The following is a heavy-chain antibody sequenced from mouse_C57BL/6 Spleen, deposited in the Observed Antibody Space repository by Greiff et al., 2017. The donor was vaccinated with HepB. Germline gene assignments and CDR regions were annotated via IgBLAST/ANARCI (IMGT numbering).Heavy chain of an antibody. D-gene: IGHD1-1*01. V-gene: IGHV1-50*01. CDR1: GYTFTSYW. Sequence: QVQLKQPGAELVKPGASVKLSCKASGYTFTSYWMQWVKQRPGQGLEWIGEIDPSDSYTNYNQKFKGKATLTVDTSSSTAYMQLSSLTSEDSAVYYCARVLITTLVEGFAYWGQGTLVTVSA. CDR2: IDPSDSYT. J-gene: IGHJ3*01. CDR3: ARVLITTLVEGFAY.